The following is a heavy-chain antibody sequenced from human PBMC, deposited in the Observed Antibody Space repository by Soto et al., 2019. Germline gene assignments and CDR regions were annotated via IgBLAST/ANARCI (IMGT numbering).Heavy chain of an antibody. J-gene: IGHJ5*02. Sequence: GGSLRLSCAASGFTFDDYAMHWVRQAPGKGLEWVSGISWNSGSIGYADSVKGRFTISRDNAKNSLYLQMNSLRAEDTALYYCAKGLDYDYIWGFYHWGQGTLVTVSS. CDR1: GFTFDDYA. V-gene: IGHV3-9*01. CDR3: AKGLDYDYIWGFYH. D-gene: IGHD3-16*01. CDR2: ISWNSGSI.